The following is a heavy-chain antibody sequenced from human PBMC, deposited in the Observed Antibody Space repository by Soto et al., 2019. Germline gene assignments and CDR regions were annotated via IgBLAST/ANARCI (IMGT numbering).Heavy chain of an antibody. V-gene: IGHV6-1*01. CDR3: ARGMTYDSRGDF. CDR2: TYYRSKWFS. J-gene: IGHJ4*02. Sequence: QVHLQQSGPGLVKPSQTLSLTCAISGDSVSSNSAAWNWIRQSPSRGLAWLGRTYYRSKWFSDSATYVKGRITINADTSKNQFSLQLNSVTPEDTAVYYCARGMTYDSRGDFWGQGTLVTVSS. CDR1: GDSVSSNSAA. D-gene: IGHD3-16*01.